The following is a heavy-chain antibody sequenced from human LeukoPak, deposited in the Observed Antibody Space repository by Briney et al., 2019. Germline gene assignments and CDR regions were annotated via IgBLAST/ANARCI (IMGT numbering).Heavy chain of an antibody. J-gene: IGHJ4*02. CDR1: GYTFTGYY. V-gene: IGHV1-2*02. CDR2: INPNSGGT. Sequence: GASVKVSCKASGYTFTGYYMHWGRQAPGQGLEWMGWINPNSGGTNYAQKFQGRVTMTRDTSISTAYMELSRLRSDDTAVYYCARGTARGSSGWYDYWGQGTLVTVSS. CDR3: ARGTARGSSGWYDY. D-gene: IGHD6-19*01.